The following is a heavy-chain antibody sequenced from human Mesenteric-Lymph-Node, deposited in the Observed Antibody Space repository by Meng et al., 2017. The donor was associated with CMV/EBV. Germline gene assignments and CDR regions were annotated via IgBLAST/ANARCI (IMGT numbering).Heavy chain of an antibody. V-gene: IGHV4-39*07. D-gene: IGHD6-6*01. Sequence: SETLSLTCTVSRGSISSYYWGWIRQPPGKGLEWIGSIYYSGSTYYNPSLKSRVTISVDTSKNQFSLKLSSVTAADTAVYYCARWYSSSSGFDPWGQGTLVTVSS. CDR1: RGSISSYY. CDR2: IYYSGST. J-gene: IGHJ5*02. CDR3: ARWYSSSSGFDP.